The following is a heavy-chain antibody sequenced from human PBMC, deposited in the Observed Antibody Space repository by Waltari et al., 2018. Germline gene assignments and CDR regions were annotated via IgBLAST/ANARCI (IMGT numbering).Heavy chain of an antibody. CDR1: GGTFSSYA. CDR3: ARDRPPPFPPIDP. Sequence: QVQLVQSGAEVKKPGSSVKVSCKASGGTFSSYAISWVRQAPGQGLEWMGGIIPIFGTSNYSQNFQGRVTITANESTSTAYMGLSSLRSEDTAVYYCARDRPPPFPPIDPWGQGTLVTVSS. V-gene: IGHV1-69*12. CDR2: IIPIFGTS. D-gene: IGHD3-3*02. J-gene: IGHJ5*02.